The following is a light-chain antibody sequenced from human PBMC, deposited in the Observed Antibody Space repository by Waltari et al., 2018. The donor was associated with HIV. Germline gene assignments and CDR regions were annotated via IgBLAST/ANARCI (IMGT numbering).Light chain of an antibody. CDR2: DAS. CDR1: QDIKRY. V-gene: IGKV1-33*01. J-gene: IGKJ2*01. Sequence: DIQMTQSPSSLSASVGDRVTITCQASQDIKRYLNWYQQKPGKSPKLLIYDASDLETGVPQRFSGRGSGTDFTFTITNLQPEDFATYYCQQYETLPPMYTFGQGTKLEIK. CDR3: QQYETLPPMYT.